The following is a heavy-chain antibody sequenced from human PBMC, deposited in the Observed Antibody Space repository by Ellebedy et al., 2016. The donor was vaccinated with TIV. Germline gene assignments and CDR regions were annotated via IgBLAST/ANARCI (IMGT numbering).Heavy chain of an antibody. D-gene: IGHD3-10*01. CDR3: AKDGVYYYGSGSYYRDYYYGMDV. V-gene: IGHV3-11*01. J-gene: IGHJ6*02. Sequence: GESLKISCAVSGFTFSDYYMSWIRQAPGKGLEWVSYISSSGSTIYYADSVKGRFTISRDNSKNTLYLQMNSLRAEDTAVYYCAKDGVYYYGSGSYYRDYYYGMDVWGQGTTVTVSS. CDR1: GFTFSDYY. CDR2: ISSSGSTI.